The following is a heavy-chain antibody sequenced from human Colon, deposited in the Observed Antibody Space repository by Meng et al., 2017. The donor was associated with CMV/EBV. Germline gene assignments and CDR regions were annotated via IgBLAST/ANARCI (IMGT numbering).Heavy chain of an antibody. CDR3: AKDEMSLVVSSRVLPHDVIDV. V-gene: IGHV3-23*01. D-gene: IGHD2-8*02. CDR1: GVTFSNHG. Sequence: GEALKISCEVSGVTFSNHGMSWVRRAPGKGLEWVAGISGGGSGTNYAASVRGRFAISRDNSKNTLYLQMDSLKVEDTALYYCAKDEMSLVVSSRVLPHDVIDVWGQGTLVTVSS. CDR2: ISGGGSGT. J-gene: IGHJ3*01.